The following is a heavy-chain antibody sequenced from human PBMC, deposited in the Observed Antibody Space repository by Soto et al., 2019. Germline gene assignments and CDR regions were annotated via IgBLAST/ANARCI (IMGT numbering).Heavy chain of an antibody. V-gene: IGHV1-18*04. CDR2: ISAYDGNT. J-gene: IGHJ5*02. CDR1: GYTFTSNA. CDR3: ARVWGSYRAPSGGAGLDP. D-gene: IGHD3-16*02. Sequence: ASVKVSCKASGYTFTSNAITWVRQAPGQGLEWMGRISAYDGNTNYAQKFQGRVTMTTDASTNTAYLELGSLKSDDTAVYYCARVWGSYRAPSGGAGLDPWGQGTLVTVSS.